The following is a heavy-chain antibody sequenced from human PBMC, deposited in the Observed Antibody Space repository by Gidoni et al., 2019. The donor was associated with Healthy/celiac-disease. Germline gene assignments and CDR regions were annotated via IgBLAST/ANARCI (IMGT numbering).Heavy chain of an antibody. CDR3: AKEKGGRLDV. CDR2: ISWNSGTI. J-gene: IGHJ6*02. V-gene: IGHV3-9*01. Sequence: EVQLVESGGGLVQPGRSLRLSCAASGFTFDDYAIHWVRQAPGKGLEWVSGISWNSGTIGYADSVKGRFTISRDNAKDSLYLQMNSLRAEDTALFYCAKEKGGRLDVWGQGTTVTVSS. CDR1: GFTFDDYA.